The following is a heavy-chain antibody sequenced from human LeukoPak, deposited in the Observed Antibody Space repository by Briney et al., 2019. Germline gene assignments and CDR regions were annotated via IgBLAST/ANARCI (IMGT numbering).Heavy chain of an antibody. CDR2: IIPIFGTA. CDR1: AGTLSNYA. J-gene: IGHJ4*02. V-gene: IGHV1-69*01. CDR3: ARDSIFGVVKAEN. D-gene: IGHD3-3*01. Sequence: SVNVSCKASAGTLSNYAISWVRQAPGQGLEWMGGIIPIFGTANYAQKFQGRVTITADESTSTAYMELSSLRSEDTAVYYCARDSIFGVVKAENWGQGTLVTVSS.